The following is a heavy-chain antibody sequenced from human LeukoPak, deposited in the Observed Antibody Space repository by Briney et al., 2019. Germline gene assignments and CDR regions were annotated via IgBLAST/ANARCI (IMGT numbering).Heavy chain of an antibody. J-gene: IGHJ4*02. CDR3: AHRQGGMSLDY. V-gene: IGHV2-5*02. CDR2: IYWDDDR. CDR1: GFSLSTSGVG. D-gene: IGHD2-15*01. Sequence: SGPTLVKPTQTLTLTCTFSGFSLSTSGVGVGWIRQPPGKALEWLALIYWDDDRRYSPSLKSRLTITKDTSKNQVVLSMTNMDPVDTATYYCAHRQGGMSLDYWGQGTLVTVSS.